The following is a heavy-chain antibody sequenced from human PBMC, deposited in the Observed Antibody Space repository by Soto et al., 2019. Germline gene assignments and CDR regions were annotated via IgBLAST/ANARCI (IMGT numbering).Heavy chain of an antibody. J-gene: IGHJ4*02. CDR3: ARDTAMFNVGSDY. V-gene: IGHV1-18*04. D-gene: IGHD5-18*01. CDR2: ISAYNGNT. CDR1: GYTFTSYD. Sequence: GASVKVSCKACGYTFTSYDISWVRQAPGQGLEWMGWISAYNGNTNYAQKLQGRVTMTTDTSTSTTYMELRSLRSDDTAVYYCARDTAMFNVGSDYWGQGTLVTVSS.